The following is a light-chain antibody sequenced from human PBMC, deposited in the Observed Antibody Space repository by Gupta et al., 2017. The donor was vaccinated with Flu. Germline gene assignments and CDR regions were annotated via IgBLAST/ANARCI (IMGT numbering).Light chain of an antibody. CDR3: GTWDSSLSAWV. CDR2: DNN. V-gene: IGLV1-51*01. Sequence: KVSISCSGSSSNIGNTYVSWYQQLPGTAPKLPIDDNNKRPSGIPDRFSGSKSGTSATLGITGLQTGDEADYYCGTWDSSLSAWVFGGGTKLTVL. J-gene: IGLJ3*02. CDR1: SSNIGNTY.